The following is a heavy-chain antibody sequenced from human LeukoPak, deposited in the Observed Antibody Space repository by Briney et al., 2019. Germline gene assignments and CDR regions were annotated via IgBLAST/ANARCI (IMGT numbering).Heavy chain of an antibody. CDR1: RFTFSTYA. CDR3: ARIIDPLGVNDY. D-gene: IGHD2-8*01. CDR2: ISGSGDTT. V-gene: IGHV3-23*01. Sequence: GGSLRLSCTASRFTFSTYAMSWVRQAPGKGLEWVSSISGSGDTTYYTGSVKGRFTISRDNSKNALYLQMSSLRAEDTAVYYCARIIDPLGVNDYWGQGTLVTVSS. J-gene: IGHJ4*02.